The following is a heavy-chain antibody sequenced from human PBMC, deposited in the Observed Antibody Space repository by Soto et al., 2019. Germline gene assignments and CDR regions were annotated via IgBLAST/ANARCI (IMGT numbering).Heavy chain of an antibody. Sequence: PGGSLRLSCAASGFTFSNYWMSWVRQAPGKGLEWVANIKQDGSEEYYVDSVKGRFTISRDNAKSSLYLQVGSLRAEDTAVYYCARRGRYCSSNTCYFSYWGQGTLVTVSS. J-gene: IGHJ4*02. CDR3: ARRGRYCSSNTCYFSY. V-gene: IGHV3-7*01. CDR2: IKQDGSEE. CDR1: GFTFSNYW. D-gene: IGHD2-2*01.